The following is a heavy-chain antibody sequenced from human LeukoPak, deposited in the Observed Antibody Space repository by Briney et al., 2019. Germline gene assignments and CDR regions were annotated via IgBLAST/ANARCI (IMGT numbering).Heavy chain of an antibody. CDR2: SGST. D-gene: IGHD5-18*01. J-gene: IGHJ4*02. CDR3: ATWETALVRDY. CDR1: GGSISDDY. V-gene: IGHV4-59*12. Sequence: SETLSLTCTVSGGSISDDYWTWIRQPPGEGLEWIGYSGSTKYNPSLKSRVTISVDTSKSQFSLTLSSVTAADTAVYYCATWETALVRDYWGQGTLVTVSS.